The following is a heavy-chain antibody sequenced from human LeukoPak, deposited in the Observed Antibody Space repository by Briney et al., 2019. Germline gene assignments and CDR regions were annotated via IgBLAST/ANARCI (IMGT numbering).Heavy chain of an antibody. V-gene: IGHV4-4*07. CDR1: GASVTNFY. Sequence: SETLSLTCSVSGASVTNFYGTWIRQPAGKGLEYIGRIYASGSIDYNPSLKSRVTLSVDSSNNQFSLNLTSVTAADTALYYCARSARFNYFYMDVWGKGTSVTVSS. D-gene: IGHD2-15*01. J-gene: IGHJ6*03. CDR2: IYASGSI. CDR3: ARSARFNYFYMDV.